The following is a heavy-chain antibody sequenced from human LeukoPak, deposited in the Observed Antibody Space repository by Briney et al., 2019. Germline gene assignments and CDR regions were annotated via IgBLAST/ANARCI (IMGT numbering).Heavy chain of an antibody. J-gene: IGHJ4*02. CDR2: IISSSSRI. D-gene: IGHD6-19*01. CDR3: ARVPVGYQGYSSAWYTDY. CDR1: GFTFSSYT. V-gene: IGHV3-21*01. Sequence: KPGGSLRLSCAASGFTFSSYTMMWVRQAPGKGLEYVSSIISSSSRIFYADSVRGRFTISRDNAKNSLYLQMNSLRAEDTAVYYCARVPVGYQGYSSAWYTDYWGQGTLVSVSS.